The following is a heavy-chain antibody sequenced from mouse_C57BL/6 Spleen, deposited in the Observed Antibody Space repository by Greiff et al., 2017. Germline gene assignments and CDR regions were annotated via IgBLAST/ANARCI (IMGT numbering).Heavy chain of an antibody. D-gene: IGHD2-3*01. Sequence: VQLQQSGAELVMPGASVKLSCKASGYTFTSYWMHWVKQRPGQGLEWIGEIDPSDSYTNYNQKFKGKSTLTVDKSSSTAYMQLSSLTSEDSAVYYCARWDGYYLYYFDYWGQGTTLTVSS. CDR1: GYTFTSYW. CDR3: ARWDGYYLYYFDY. CDR2: IDPSDSYT. V-gene: IGHV1-69*01. J-gene: IGHJ2*01.